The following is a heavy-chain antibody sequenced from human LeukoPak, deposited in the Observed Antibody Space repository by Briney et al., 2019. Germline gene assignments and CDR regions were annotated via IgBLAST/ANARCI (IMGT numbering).Heavy chain of an antibody. D-gene: IGHD4-11*01. J-gene: IGHJ5*02. CDR2: IYPGDSDT. Sequence: GESLKISCKGSGYSFTSYWIGWVRQMPGKGLEWMGIIYPGDSDTRYSPSFQGQVTISADKSISTAYLQWSSLKASDTAMYYCARSPIDYSTIANWFDPWGQGTLVTVSS. V-gene: IGHV5-51*01. CDR3: ARSPIDYSTIANWFDP. CDR1: GYSFTSYW.